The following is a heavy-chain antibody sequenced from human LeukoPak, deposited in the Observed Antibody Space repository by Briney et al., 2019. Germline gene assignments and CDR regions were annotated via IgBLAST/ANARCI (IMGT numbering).Heavy chain of an antibody. V-gene: IGHV4-39*01. Sequence: SETLSLTCSVPGGSIRGNSYYWGWIRQPPGKGLEWIVSVSYSGSNYNPSLKSRVTISLDTSKNQFSLKLSSVTAADTAVYYCARRFDYWGQGTLVTVSS. CDR3: ARRFDY. CDR1: GGSIRGNSYY. CDR2: VSYSGS. J-gene: IGHJ4*02.